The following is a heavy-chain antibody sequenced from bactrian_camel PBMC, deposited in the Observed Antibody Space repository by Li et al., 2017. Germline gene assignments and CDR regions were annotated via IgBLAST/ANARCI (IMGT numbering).Heavy chain of an antibody. CDR1: GFTFDDSD. CDR3: ATELRPECSPRSSSFGH. Sequence: HVQLVESGGGSVQAGGSLRLSCTASGFTFDDSDMGWYRQAPGNECELVSTISSDGSTYYADSVKGRFTISQDNAKNTVYLQMNGLKPEDTAMYYCATELRPECSPRSSSFGHWGQGTQVTVS. CDR2: ISSDGST. J-gene: IGHJ6*01. V-gene: IGHV3S63*01. D-gene: IGHD2*01.